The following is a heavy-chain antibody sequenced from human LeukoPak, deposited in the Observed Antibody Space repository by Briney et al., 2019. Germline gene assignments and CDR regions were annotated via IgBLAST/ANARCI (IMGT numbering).Heavy chain of an antibody. CDR1: GFTFGDYA. CDR3: TRDGNGFDI. V-gene: IGHV3-49*04. CDR2: IRSKAYGGTT. D-gene: IGHD1-26*01. Sequence: GGSLRLSCTASGFTFGDYAMSWVRQAPGKGLEWVGFIRSKAYGGTTEYAASVKGRFTISRDDYKSIAYLQMNSLKTEDTAVYYRTRDGNGFDIWGQGTMVTVSS. J-gene: IGHJ3*02.